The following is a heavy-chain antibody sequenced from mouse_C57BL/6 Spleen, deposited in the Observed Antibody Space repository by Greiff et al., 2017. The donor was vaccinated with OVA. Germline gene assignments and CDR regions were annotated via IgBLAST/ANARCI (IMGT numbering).Heavy chain of an antibody. J-gene: IGHJ3*01. CDR1: GYTFTSYW. CDR2: IDPSDSYT. Sequence: QVQLQQPGAELVKPGASVKLSCKASGYTFTSYWMPWVKQRPGQGLEWIGEIDPSDSYTNYNQKFKGKATLTVDTSSSTAYMQLSSLTSEDSAVYYGASEGKSFAYWGQGTLVTVSS. CDR3: ASEGKSFAY. V-gene: IGHV1-50*01.